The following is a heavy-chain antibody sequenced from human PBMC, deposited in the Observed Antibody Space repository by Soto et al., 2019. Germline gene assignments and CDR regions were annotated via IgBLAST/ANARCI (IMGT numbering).Heavy chain of an antibody. V-gene: IGHV1-18*01. CDR2: ISAYNGNT. CDR1: GYTFTSYG. J-gene: IGHJ1*01. Sequence: ASVKVSCKASGYTFTSYGISWVRQAPGQGLEWMGWISAYNGNTNYAQKLQGRVTMTTDTSTSTAYMELRSLRAEDTALYHCTRLDSSSWYDYFQHWGQGTLVTVSS. CDR3: TRLDSSSWYDYFQH. D-gene: IGHD6-13*01.